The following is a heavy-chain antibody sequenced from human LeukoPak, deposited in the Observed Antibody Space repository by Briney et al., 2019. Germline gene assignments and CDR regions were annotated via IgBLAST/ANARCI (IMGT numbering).Heavy chain of an antibody. CDR2: IYSGGST. J-gene: IGHJ3*02. V-gene: IGHV3-53*01. CDR3: AREGSAPVEGAFDI. D-gene: IGHD1-26*01. Sequence: GGSLRLSCAASGFTFSSNYMSWVRQAPGKGLERVSVIYSGGSTYYADSVKGRFTISRDNSKNTLYLQMNSLRAEDTAVYYCAREGSAPVEGAFDIWGQGTMVTVSS. CDR1: GFTFSSNY.